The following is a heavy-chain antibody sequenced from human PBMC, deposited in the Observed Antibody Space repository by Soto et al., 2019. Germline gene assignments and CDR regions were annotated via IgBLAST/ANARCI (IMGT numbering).Heavy chain of an antibody. Sequence: QLQLQESGPGLVKPSETLSLICSVSGGSISSSFYYWGWIRQPPGKGLEWIGNIYYSGSTYYNPSLTSRVTISVDTSKNQFSLKLSSVTAADTAVYYCARRVVVLTAFDTWGQGALVTVSS. D-gene: IGHD2-15*01. CDR2: IYYSGST. J-gene: IGHJ4*02. CDR3: ARRVVVLTAFDT. CDR1: GGSISSSFYY. V-gene: IGHV4-39*01.